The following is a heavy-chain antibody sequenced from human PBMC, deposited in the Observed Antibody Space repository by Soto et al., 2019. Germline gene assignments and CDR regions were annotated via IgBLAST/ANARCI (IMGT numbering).Heavy chain of an antibody. CDR1: GYSFTSYW. CDR2: IYPGDSDT. Sequence: PGESLKISCKGSGYSFTSYWIGWVRQMPGKGLEWMGIIYPGDSDTRYSPSFQGQVTISADKSISTAYLQWSSLKASDTAMYYCARQIHAPGYSYGQWFDPWGQGTLVTVSS. D-gene: IGHD5-18*01. CDR3: ARQIHAPGYSYGQWFDP. V-gene: IGHV5-51*01. J-gene: IGHJ5*02.